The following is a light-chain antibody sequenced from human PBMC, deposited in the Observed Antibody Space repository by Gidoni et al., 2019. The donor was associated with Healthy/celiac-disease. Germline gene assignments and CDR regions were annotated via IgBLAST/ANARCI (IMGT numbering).Light chain of an antibody. CDR1: QGISSY. CDR3: QQLNSYPPYT. CDR2: AAS. Sequence: DIQFTQSPSCLSASVGDRVTITCRASQGISSYLAWYQQKPGKAPKLLIYAASTLQSGVPSRFSGSGSGTEFTLTISSLQPEDFATYYCQQLNSYPPYTFGQGTKLEIK. V-gene: IGKV1-9*01. J-gene: IGKJ2*01.